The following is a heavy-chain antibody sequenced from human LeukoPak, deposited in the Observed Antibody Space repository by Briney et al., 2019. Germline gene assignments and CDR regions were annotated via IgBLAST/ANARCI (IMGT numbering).Heavy chain of an antibody. J-gene: IGHJ4*02. V-gene: IGHV3-21*01. Sequence: GGSLRLSCAASGFTFSSYSMNWVRQAPGKGLEWVSSISNRSSYIYYADSVKGRFTISRDNAKNSLYLQMNSLRAEDTAVYYCARDSLSQQLVPIDYWGQGTLVTVSS. CDR1: GFTFSSYS. CDR2: ISNRSSYI. CDR3: ARDSLSQQLVPIDY. D-gene: IGHD6-13*01.